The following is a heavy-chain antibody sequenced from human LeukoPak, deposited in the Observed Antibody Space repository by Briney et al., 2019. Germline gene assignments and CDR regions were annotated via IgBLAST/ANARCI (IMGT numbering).Heavy chain of an antibody. V-gene: IGHV3-48*03. CDR1: GFTFSSYE. D-gene: IGHD2-15*01. CDR2: ISSSGSTI. CDR3: ALRRSMYCSGGSCYSGYYGMDV. J-gene: IGHJ6*04. Sequence: PGGSLRLSCVASGFTFSSYEMNWVRQAPGKGLEWVSYISSSGSTIYYADSVKGRFTISRDNAKNSLYLQMNSLRAGDTAVYYCALRRSMYCSGGSCYSGYYGMDVWGKGTTVTVSS.